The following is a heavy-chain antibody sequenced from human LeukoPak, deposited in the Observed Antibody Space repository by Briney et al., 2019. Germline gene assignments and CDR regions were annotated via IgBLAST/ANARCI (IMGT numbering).Heavy chain of an antibody. CDR1: GYTFTSYY. J-gene: IGHJ6*02. CDR2: INPSGGST. V-gene: IGHV1-46*01. Sequence: EASVKVSCKASGYTFTSYYMHWGRQAPGQGLEWMGIINPSGGSTSYAQKFQGRVTMTRDTSTSTVYMELSSLRSEDTAVYYCARSVIPLGMDVWGQGTTVTVSS. D-gene: IGHD2-21*01. CDR3: ARSVIPLGMDV.